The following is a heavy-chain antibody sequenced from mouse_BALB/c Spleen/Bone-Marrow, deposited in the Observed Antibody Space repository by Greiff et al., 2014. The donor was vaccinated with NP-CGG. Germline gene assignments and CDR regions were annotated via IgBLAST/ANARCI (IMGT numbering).Heavy chain of an antibody. CDR1: GYTFTSYW. CDR2: IYPDSDST. D-gene: IGHD4-1*01. Sequence: VQLLQSGAELVKPGTSVKMSCKASGYTFTSYWMHWVKQRPGQGLEWIGDIYPDSDSTNYNEKFKSKATLTVDTSSSTAYMQLSSLTPEDSAVYYCAREKDWVFDYWGQGTTLTVSS. J-gene: IGHJ2*01. CDR3: AREKDWVFDY. V-gene: IGHV1-55*01.